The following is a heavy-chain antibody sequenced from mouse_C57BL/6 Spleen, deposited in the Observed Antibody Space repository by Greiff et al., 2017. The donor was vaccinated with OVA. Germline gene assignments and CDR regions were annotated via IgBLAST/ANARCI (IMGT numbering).Heavy chain of an antibody. CDR1: GYTFTDYE. Sequence: VKLQQSGAELVRPGASVTLSCKASGYTFTDYEMHWVKQTPVHGLEWIGAIDPETGGTAYNQKFKGKAILTADKSSSTAYMELRSLTSEDSAVYYCTRRRDYYGSSYDYWGQGTTLTVSS. J-gene: IGHJ2*01. CDR3: TRRRDYYGSSYDY. D-gene: IGHD1-1*01. CDR2: IDPETGGT. V-gene: IGHV1-15*01.